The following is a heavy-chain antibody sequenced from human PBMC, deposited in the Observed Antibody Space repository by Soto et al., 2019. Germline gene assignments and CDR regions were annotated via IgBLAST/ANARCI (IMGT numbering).Heavy chain of an antibody. CDR3: AKGDRMVRGVIITWYWYFDL. CDR1: GFTFSSYG. D-gene: IGHD3-10*01. J-gene: IGHJ2*01. V-gene: IGHV3-30*18. CDR2: ISYDGSNK. Sequence: QVQLVESGGGVVQPGRSLRLSCAASGFTFSSYGMHWVRQAPGKGLEWVAVISYDGSNKYYADSVKGRFTISRDNSKNTLYLQMNRLRAEDTAVYYCAKGDRMVRGVIITWYWYFDLWGRGTLVTVSS.